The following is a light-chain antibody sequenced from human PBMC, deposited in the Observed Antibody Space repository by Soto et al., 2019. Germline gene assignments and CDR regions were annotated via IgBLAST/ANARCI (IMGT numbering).Light chain of an antibody. CDR3: QVWNSSSDPVV. CDR1: DIGSKS. V-gene: IGLV3-21*02. CDR2: DDS. J-gene: IGLJ2*01. Sequence: SYELTQPPSVSVAPGQTARIPWGGNDIGSKSVHWYRQKPGQAPVLVVYDDSDRPSGIPERISGSNSGNTATLTISRVEAGDEADYFCQVWNSSSDPVVFGGGTKLTVL.